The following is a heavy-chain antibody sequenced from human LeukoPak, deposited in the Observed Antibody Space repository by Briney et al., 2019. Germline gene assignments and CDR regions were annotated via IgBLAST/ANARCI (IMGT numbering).Heavy chain of an antibody. Sequence: SEALSLTCAVYGGSFSGYYWSWIRQPPGKGLEWIGEINHSGSTNYNPSLKSRVTISVDTSKNQFSLKLSSVTAADTAVYYCARQGQYQLLVRPPDYYYYYMDVWGKGATVTVSS. J-gene: IGHJ6*03. CDR2: INHSGST. V-gene: IGHV4-34*01. D-gene: IGHD2-2*01. CDR3: ARQGQYQLLVRPPDYYYYYMDV. CDR1: GGSFSGYY.